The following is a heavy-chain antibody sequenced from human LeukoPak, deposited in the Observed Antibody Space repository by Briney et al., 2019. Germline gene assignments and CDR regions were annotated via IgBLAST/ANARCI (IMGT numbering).Heavy chain of an antibody. CDR3: ARLSGGQGVYYFDY. D-gene: IGHD2-8*02. CDR1: GFTFSSYS. Sequence: GGSLRLSCAASGFTFSSYSMNWVPQAPGKGLEWVSSISSSSSYIYYADSAKGRFTISRDNAKNSLYLQMNSLRAEDTAVYYCARLSGGQGVYYFDYWGQGTLVTVSS. V-gene: IGHV3-21*01. CDR2: ISSSSSYI. J-gene: IGHJ4*02.